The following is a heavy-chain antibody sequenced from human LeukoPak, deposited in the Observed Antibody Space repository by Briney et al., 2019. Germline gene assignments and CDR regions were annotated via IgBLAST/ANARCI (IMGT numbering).Heavy chain of an antibody. D-gene: IGHD1-26*01. CDR2: ISGSGGST. CDR1: GFTFSSYA. V-gene: IGHV3-23*01. CDR3: AKGQIVGATIFDY. Sequence: GGSLRLSCAASGFTFSSYAMSWVRPAPGRGLEWVSAISGSGGSTYYADSVKGRFTISRDNSKNTLYLQMNSLRAEDTAVYYCAKGQIVGATIFDYWGQGTLVTVSS. J-gene: IGHJ4*02.